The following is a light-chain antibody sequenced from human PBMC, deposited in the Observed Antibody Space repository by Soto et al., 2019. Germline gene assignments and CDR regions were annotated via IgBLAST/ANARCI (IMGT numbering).Light chain of an antibody. J-gene: IGKJ5*01. CDR2: GAS. CDR3: QQYGRSPFT. Sequence: EIVLTQSPGTLSLSPGERATLSCRASQSVSSNSLAWYQQTPGQAPRLLIYGASSRATGIPDRFSGSGSGTDFTLTISRLEPEDFAVYYCQQYGRSPFTFGQGTRREIK. CDR1: QSVSSNS. V-gene: IGKV3-20*01.